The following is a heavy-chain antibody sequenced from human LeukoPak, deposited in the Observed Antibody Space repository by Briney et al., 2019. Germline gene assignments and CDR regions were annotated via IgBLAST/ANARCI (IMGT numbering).Heavy chain of an antibody. CDR1: GFTFSRYA. D-gene: IGHD2-15*01. Sequence: PGGSLRLSCAASGFTFSRYAMSWVRQAPGKGLEWVSAISGSGGSTYYADPVKGRSAISRDNSKNTLYLQMNSLRAEDTAVYYCAKDEYCSGGSCYPEYFQHWGQGTLVTVSS. CDR3: AKDEYCSGGSCYPEYFQH. CDR2: ISGSGGST. V-gene: IGHV3-23*01. J-gene: IGHJ1*01.